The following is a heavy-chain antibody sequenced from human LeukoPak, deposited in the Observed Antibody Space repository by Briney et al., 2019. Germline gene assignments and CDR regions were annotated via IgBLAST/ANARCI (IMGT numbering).Heavy chain of an antibody. J-gene: IGHJ5*02. CDR2: IYDSGST. D-gene: IGHD6-13*01. CDR3: ARRGGPSSSWYRGRNWFDP. Sequence: SETLSLTCTVSGGSIRSSYYYWGWIRQPPGKGLEWIGSIYDSGSTYYNPSLKSRVTISVDTSKNQFSLKLSSVTAADTAVYYCARRGGPSSSWYRGRNWFDPWGQGTLVTVSS. CDR1: GGSIRSSYYY. V-gene: IGHV4-39*07.